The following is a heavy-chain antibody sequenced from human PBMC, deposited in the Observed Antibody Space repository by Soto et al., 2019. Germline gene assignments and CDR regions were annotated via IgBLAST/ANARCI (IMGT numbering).Heavy chain of an antibody. CDR3: ASYDNGDNGRTFAP. CDR1: GGSISNYY. V-gene: IGHV4-4*07. Sequence: SETLSLTCTVSGGSISNYYWSWIRQPAGKGLEWIGRIYTSGNTNYNPSLKGRVTMSVDMSKNQFSLKLSSVAAADTAVYYCASYDNGDNGRTFAPWLRGTLFTVSS. CDR2: IYTSGNT. D-gene: IGHD4-17*01. J-gene: IGHJ5*02.